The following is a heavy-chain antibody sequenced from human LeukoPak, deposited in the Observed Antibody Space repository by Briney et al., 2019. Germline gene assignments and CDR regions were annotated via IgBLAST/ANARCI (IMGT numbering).Heavy chain of an antibody. V-gene: IGHV4-34*01. CDR1: GGSFSGYY. CDR3: ARDNPYGSGTDY. J-gene: IGHJ4*02. CDR2: INHSGST. D-gene: IGHD3-10*01. Sequence: PSETLSLTCAVYGGSFSGYYWSWIRQPPGKGLEWIGEINHSGSTNYNPSLKSRVTISVDTSKNQFSLKLSSVTAADTAVYYCARDNPYGSGTDYWGQGSLVTVSS.